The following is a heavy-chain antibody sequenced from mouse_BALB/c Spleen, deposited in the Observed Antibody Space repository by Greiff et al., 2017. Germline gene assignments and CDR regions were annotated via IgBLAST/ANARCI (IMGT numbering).Heavy chain of an antibody. Sequence: VQLQQSGPELVKPGASVKISCKASGYSFTGYFMNWVMQSHGKSLEWIGRINPYNGDTFYNQKFKGKATLTVDKSSSTAHMELRSLASEDSAVYYCARRGEYAGYFDYWGQGTTLTVSS. CDR1: GYSFTGYF. V-gene: IGHV1-20*02. CDR2: INPYNGDT. CDR3: ARRGEYAGYFDY. D-gene: IGHD2-10*02. J-gene: IGHJ2*01.